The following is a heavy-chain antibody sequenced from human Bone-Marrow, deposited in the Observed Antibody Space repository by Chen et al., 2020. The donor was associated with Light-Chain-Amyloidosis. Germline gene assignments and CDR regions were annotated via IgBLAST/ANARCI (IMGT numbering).Heavy chain of an antibody. CDR2: VTNSSSNI. J-gene: IGHJ5*02. CDR1: GFTFSNYD. Sequence: EVQLVESGGGMVKPGGSLRLSCAASGFTFSNYDMNWVRQVPGKGLEWISAVTNSSSNIYYADSVRGRFTITRDNAKTSLYLQINGLIAENTAMYYCASSAPDPSSWGQGALVTVSS. CDR3: ASSAPDPSS. V-gene: IGHV3-21*01.